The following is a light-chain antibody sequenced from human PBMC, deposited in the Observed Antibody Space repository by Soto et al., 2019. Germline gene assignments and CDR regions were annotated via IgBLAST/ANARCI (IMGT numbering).Light chain of an antibody. CDR2: DVI. J-gene: IGLJ2*01. CDR1: SSDVGGYNS. CDR3: SSYTSISASVI. Sequence: QSALTQPASVSGSPGQSITISCTGSSSDVGGYNSVSWYQQHPGKVPELVIYDVINRPSGISSRFSGSKSGNTASLTISGLQAEDEAHYYCSSYTSISASVIFGGGTKLTVL. V-gene: IGLV2-14*03.